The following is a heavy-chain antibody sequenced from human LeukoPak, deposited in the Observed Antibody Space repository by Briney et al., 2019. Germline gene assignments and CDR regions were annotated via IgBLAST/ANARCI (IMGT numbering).Heavy chain of an antibody. CDR2: INSDGRST. Sequence: PGGSLRLSCTASGFTFSSYWMHWVRQAPGKGLVSVSRINSDGRSTTYADSVKGRFTISRDNAKNTLYLQMNSLRAEDTAVYYCALSREAAGTVFDDWGQGTLVTVSS. V-gene: IGHV3-74*01. CDR3: ALSREAAGTVFDD. J-gene: IGHJ4*02. CDR1: GFTFSSYW. D-gene: IGHD6-13*01.